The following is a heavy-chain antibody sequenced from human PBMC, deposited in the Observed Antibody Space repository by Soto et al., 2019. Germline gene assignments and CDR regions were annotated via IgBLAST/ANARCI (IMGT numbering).Heavy chain of an antibody. CDR1: GFTFSSYA. CDR3: ELIHSSGWYGDAFDI. V-gene: IGHV3-23*01. Sequence: EVQLLESGGGLVQPGGSLRLSCAASGFTFSSYAMSWVRQAPGKGLEWVSAISGSGGSTYYADSVKGRFTISRDNSKNTLYLQMNSLRAEDTAVYYCELIHSSGWYGDAFDIWGQGTMVTVSS. CDR2: ISGSGGST. D-gene: IGHD6-19*01. J-gene: IGHJ3*02.